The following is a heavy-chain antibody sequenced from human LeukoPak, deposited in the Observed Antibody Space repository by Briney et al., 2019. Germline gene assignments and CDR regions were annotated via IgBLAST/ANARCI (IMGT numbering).Heavy chain of an antibody. CDR3: ARLIAAAGTADY. V-gene: IGHV4-34*01. CDR1: GGSFSGYY. Sequence: SETLSLTCAVYGGSFSGYYWSWIRQPPGKGLEWIGEINHSGSTNYNPSLKSRVTISVDTSENQFSLKLSSVTAADTAVYYCARLIAAAGTADYWGQGTLVTVSS. CDR2: INHSGST. D-gene: IGHD6-13*01. J-gene: IGHJ4*02.